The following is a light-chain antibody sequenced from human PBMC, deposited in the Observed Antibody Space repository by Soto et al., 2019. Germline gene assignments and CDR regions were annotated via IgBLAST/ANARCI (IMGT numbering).Light chain of an antibody. CDR2: DAS. V-gene: IGKV3-15*01. Sequence: EVVLTQSPATLSVSPGERATLSCRAGQSVNNKLAWYQQTPGQPPRLLIYDASTRATGVPGRFSGSESGTEYTLTISSLQSEDFAVYYCQQYNHWPTFGQGTKLEI. J-gene: IGKJ2*01. CDR3: QQYNHWPT. CDR1: QSVNNK.